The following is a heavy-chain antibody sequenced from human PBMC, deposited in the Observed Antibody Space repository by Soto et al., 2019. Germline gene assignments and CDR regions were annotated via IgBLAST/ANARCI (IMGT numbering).Heavy chain of an antibody. CDR1: GYTFTSCY. Sequence: ASVKVSCKASGYTFTSCYMHWVRQAPGQGLEWMGIINPSGGSTSYAQKFQGRVTMTRDTSTSTVYMELSSLRSEDTAVYYCARVHLKWELLPYYYYYGMDVWGQGTTVTVSS. CDR2: INPSGGST. J-gene: IGHJ6*02. V-gene: IGHV1-46*01. D-gene: IGHD1-26*01. CDR3: ARVHLKWELLPYYYYYGMDV.